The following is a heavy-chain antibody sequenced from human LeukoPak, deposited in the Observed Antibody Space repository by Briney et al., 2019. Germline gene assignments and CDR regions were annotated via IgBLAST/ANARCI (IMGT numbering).Heavy chain of an antibody. D-gene: IGHD6-6*01. CDR1: GFTISSYS. V-gene: IGHV3-21*01. J-gene: IGHJ4*02. CDR3: ARGPIEYSSSLTFDY. CDR2: ISSSSSYI. Sequence: GGSLRLSCAASGFTISSYSMNWVRQAPGKGLDWVSSISSSSSYIYYADSVKGRFTISRDNGRNSLYLQMNSLRAEDTAVYYCARGPIEYSSSLTFDYWGQGTLVTVSS.